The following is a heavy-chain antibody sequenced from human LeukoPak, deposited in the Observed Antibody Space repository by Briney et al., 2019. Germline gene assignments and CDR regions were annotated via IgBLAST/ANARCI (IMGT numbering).Heavy chain of an antibody. J-gene: IGHJ4*02. D-gene: IGHD5-18*01. Sequence: GGSLRLSCVASGLSVSSNYMSWVRQAPGKGLEWVSVIYRDGSSYYAESVKGRFTISRDNSKNTLFLQMNSLRTEDTAVYYCARGVTTAMAVDYWGQGTLVTVSS. V-gene: IGHV3-66*01. CDR2: IYRDGSS. CDR1: GLSVSSNY. CDR3: ARGVTTAMAVDY.